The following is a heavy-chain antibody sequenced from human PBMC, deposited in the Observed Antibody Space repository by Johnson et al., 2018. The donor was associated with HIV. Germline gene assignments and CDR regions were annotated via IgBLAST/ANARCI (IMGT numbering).Heavy chain of an antibody. CDR3: ARDRHSGGGDADAFDI. CDR2: ISSDESNK. Sequence: QVQLVESGGGVVQPGRSLRLSCAASGFTFSTYAMHWVRQAPGKGLEWVAVISSDESNKYYADSVKGRFTISRDNSKNTLFLQMDSLRADDTAVYYCARDRHSGGGDADAFDIWGQGTLVSVSS. V-gene: IGHV3-30*04. J-gene: IGHJ3*02. CDR1: GFTFSTYA. D-gene: IGHD3-16*01.